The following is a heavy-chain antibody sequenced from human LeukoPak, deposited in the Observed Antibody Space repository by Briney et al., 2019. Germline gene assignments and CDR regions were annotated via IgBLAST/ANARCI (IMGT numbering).Heavy chain of an antibody. V-gene: IGHV3-73*01. CDR3: TRRSADDSSGYWGY. D-gene: IGHD3-22*01. CDR1: GFTFSGSA. Sequence: GGSLKLSCAASGFTFSGSAMHWVRQASGKGLEWVGRIRSKANSYATAYAASVKGRFTISRDDSKNTAYLQMNSLKTEDTAVYYCTRRSADDSSGYWGYWGQGTMVTVSS. J-gene: IGHJ3*01. CDR2: IRSKANSYAT.